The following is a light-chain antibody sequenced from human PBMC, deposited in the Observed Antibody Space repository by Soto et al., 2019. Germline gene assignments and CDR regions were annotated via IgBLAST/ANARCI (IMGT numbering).Light chain of an antibody. CDR3: QQYITSPFS. J-gene: IGKJ3*01. Sequence: EIVLTQSPATLSLSPGERATLSCRASQSVSSYLAWYQQKPGQAPRLLIYDASSRATGVPDRFSGSGSGTDFTLTISRLEPEDFAVYYCQQYITSPFSFGPGTKVDIK. V-gene: IGKV3-11*01. CDR2: DAS. CDR1: QSVSSY.